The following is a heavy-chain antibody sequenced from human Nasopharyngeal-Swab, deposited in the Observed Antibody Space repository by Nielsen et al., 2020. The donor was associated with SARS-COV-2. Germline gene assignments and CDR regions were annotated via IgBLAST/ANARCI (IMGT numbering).Heavy chain of an antibody. V-gene: IGHV4-39*01. Sequence: SETLSLTCTVSGDSIAYSTFYWGWLRQPPGKGLEWIGNLYYNGNTYQNPSLKSRLTISVAISKNQLSLKLTSLTAADTAMYYCARGQDGAAAALWGQGTLVTVSS. J-gene: IGHJ4*02. CDR2: LYYNGNT. D-gene: IGHD6-13*01. CDR1: GDSIAYSTFY. CDR3: ARGQDGAAAAL.